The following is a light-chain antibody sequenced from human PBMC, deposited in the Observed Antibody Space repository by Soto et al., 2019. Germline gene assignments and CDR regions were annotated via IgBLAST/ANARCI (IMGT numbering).Light chain of an antibody. CDR1: SSNIGNHY. CDR3: ETWDSSLSAVV. J-gene: IGLJ2*01. Sequence: QSVLTQPPSVSAAAGQKVSISCSGSSSNIGNHYVSWYQQLPGTAPKLLIYDNDKRPSGIPDRFSGSKSGTSATLGISGLXTGDEADYYCETWDSSLSAVVFGGGTKVTLL. V-gene: IGLV1-51*01. CDR2: DND.